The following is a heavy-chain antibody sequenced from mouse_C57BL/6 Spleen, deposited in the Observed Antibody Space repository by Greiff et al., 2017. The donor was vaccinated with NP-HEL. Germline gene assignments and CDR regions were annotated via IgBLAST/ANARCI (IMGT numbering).Heavy chain of an antibody. CDR3: VRSKKLGTGIAY. CDR2: INPNNGGT. J-gene: IGHJ3*01. D-gene: IGHD3-3*01. V-gene: IGHV1-26*01. Sequence: EVQLQQSGPELVKPGASVKLSCKASGYTFTDYYMNWVKQSHGKSLEWIGDINPNNGGTSYNQKFKGKATLTVDKSTSTAYMELRSLTSEDSAVYYCVRSKKLGTGIAYWGQGTLVTVSA. CDR1: GYTFTDYY.